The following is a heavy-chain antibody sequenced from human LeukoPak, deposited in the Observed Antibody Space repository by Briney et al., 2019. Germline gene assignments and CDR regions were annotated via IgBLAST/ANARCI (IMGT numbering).Heavy chain of an antibody. CDR2: ISGSGGST. CDR1: GFTFSSYA. CDR3: ARWGISFGGRSFLDY. J-gene: IGHJ4*02. D-gene: IGHD3-16*01. V-gene: IGHV3-23*01. Sequence: PGGSLRLSCAASGFTFSSYAMSWVRQAPGKGLEWVSAISGSGGSTYYADSVKGRFTISRDNSKNTLYLQMNSLRAEDTAIYYCARWGISFGGRSFLDYWGQGSLVTVSS.